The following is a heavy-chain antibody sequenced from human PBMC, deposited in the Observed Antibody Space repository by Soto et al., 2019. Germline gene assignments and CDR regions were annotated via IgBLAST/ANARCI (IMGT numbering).Heavy chain of an antibody. D-gene: IGHD5-18*01. CDR2: ISAYNGNT. J-gene: IGHJ4*02. CDR3: ARGGYSYSYPLDY. CDR1: GYTFTSHG. V-gene: IGHV1-18*01. Sequence: ASVKVSCKGSGYTFTSHGISWVRQAPGQGLERMAWISAYNGNTNYAQKFQGRVTMTTDTSTSTAYMELRSLRSDDTAVYYCARGGYSYSYPLDYWGQGTLVTVSS.